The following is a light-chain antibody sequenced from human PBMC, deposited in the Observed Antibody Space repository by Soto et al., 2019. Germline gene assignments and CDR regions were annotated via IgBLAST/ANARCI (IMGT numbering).Light chain of an antibody. J-gene: IGKJ5*01. CDR3: QQYYSYLIT. V-gene: IGKV1-8*01. CDR1: QGISSY. CDR2: TAS. Sequence: AIRMTQSPSSLSASTGDRVTITCRASQGISSYLAWYQRKPGKAPKLLIYTASTLQSGVPSRFSGSGSGTDFTLTISCLQSEDFATYYCQQYYSYLITFGQGTRLEI.